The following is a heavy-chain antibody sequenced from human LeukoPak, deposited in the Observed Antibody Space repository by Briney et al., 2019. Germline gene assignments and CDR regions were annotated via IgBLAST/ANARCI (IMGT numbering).Heavy chain of an antibody. Sequence: GGSLRLSCAVSGITLSNYGMSWVRQAPGKGLEWVAGISGSGGRTNYADSVKGRFTISRDNPKNTLFLQMNSLRAEDTAVYFCAKRGVVIRVILVGFHKEAYYFDSWGQGALVTVSS. J-gene: IGHJ4*02. D-gene: IGHD3-10*01. CDR1: GITLSNYG. V-gene: IGHV3-23*01. CDR3: AKRGVVIRVILVGFHKEAYYFDS. CDR2: ISGSGGRT.